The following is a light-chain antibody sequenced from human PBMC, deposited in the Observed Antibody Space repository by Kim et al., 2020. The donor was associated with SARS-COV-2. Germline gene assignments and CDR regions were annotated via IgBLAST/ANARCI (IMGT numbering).Light chain of an antibody. CDR3: NSRDSNDNVV. J-gene: IGLJ2*01. Sequence: VALGQTVRIRCQRDSGRSYYATWYQQKPGQAPILVIYGKNNRPSGIPDRFSGSSSGNTASLTITGTQAGDEADYYCNSRDSNDNVVFGGGTQLTVL. V-gene: IGLV3-19*01. CDR1: SGRSYY. CDR2: GKN.